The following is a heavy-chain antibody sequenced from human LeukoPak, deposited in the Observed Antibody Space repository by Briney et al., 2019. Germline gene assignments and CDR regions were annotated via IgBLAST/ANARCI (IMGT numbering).Heavy chain of an antibody. CDR1: GYTFTGFY. J-gene: IGHJ4*02. CDR3: ASLGDYYGSGSYSPFDY. V-gene: IGHV1-2*02. D-gene: IGHD3-10*01. Sequence: ASVKVSCKASGYTFTGFYMHWVRQAAGQGPEWMGWINPNSGGTSYAQKFQGRVTMTRDTSISTAYMELSRLRSDDTAVYYCASLGDYYGSGSYSPFDYWGQGTLVTVSS. CDR2: INPNSGGT.